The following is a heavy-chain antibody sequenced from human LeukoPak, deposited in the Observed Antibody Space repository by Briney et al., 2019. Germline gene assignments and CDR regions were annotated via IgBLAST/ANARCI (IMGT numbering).Heavy chain of an antibody. Sequence: PGGSLKLSCEASGFTFSSYAMSWVRQAPGKGLEWVATISGCGAYTYYADSVQGRFTISRDNSKNTLYLQMNSLRAEDTAVYYCAKYFASGSYYKLPHWGQGTLVTVSS. CDR3: AKYFASGSYYKLPH. CDR1: GFTFSSYA. D-gene: IGHD3-10*01. J-gene: IGHJ1*01. CDR2: ISGCGAYT. V-gene: IGHV3-23*01.